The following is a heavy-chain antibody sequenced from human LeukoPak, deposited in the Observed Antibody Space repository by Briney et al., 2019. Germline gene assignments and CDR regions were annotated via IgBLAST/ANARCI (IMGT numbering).Heavy chain of an antibody. CDR3: AKTTYDFWSGYYHFDY. CDR2: IYPGDSDT. D-gene: IGHD3-3*01. CDR1: GYSFTSYW. Sequence: GESLKISCKGSGYSFTSYWIGWVRQMPGKGLEWMGIIYPGDSDTRYSPSFQGQVTISADRSISTAYLQWSSLKASDTAMYYCAKTTYDFWSGYYHFDYWGQGTLVTVSS. J-gene: IGHJ4*02. V-gene: IGHV5-51*01.